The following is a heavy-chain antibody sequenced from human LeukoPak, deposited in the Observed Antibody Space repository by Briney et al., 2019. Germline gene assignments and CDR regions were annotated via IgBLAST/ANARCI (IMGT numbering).Heavy chain of an antibody. CDR1: GGTFSSCA. CDR3: ARDGPYYYDSSGYYPIDY. Sequence: SVKVSCKASGGTFSSCAISWVRQAPGQGLEWMGRIIPILGIANYAQKFQGRVTITADKSTSTAYMELSSLRSEDTAVYYCARDGPYYYDSSGYYPIDYWGQGTLVTVSS. CDR2: IIPILGIA. J-gene: IGHJ4*02. V-gene: IGHV1-69*04. D-gene: IGHD3-22*01.